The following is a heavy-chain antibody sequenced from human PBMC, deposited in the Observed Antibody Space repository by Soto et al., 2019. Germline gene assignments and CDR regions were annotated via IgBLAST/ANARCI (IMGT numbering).Heavy chain of an antibody. V-gene: IGHV3-30-3*01. CDR3: AREVVTTQWYFDN. J-gene: IGHJ4*02. Sequence: QVQLMESGGGVAQPGGSLRLSYATSGSTFSSHSMHWFRQAPGKGLEWVAVTSSNEGTKFYADSVKGRFTISRDNSKNTLYLHMNSLRVEDTAVYYCAREVVTTQWYFDNWGQGILVTVSS. CDR2: TSSNEGTK. D-gene: IGHD1-1*01. CDR1: GSTFSSHS.